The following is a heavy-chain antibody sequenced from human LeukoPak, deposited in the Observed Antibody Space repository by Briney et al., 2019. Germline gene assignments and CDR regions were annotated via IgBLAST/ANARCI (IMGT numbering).Heavy chain of an antibody. CDR1: GGTFRDYS. V-gene: IGHV1-69*13. CDR3: ARDKLGINWFDP. D-gene: IGHD7-27*01. CDR2: LIPLSGAP. J-gene: IGHJ5*02. Sequence: SVKVSCKASGGTFRDYSISWVRQAPGQGLEWMGSLIPLSGAPKYAQKFQGRVTISADESTSTAYMELSSLRSEATAVYYCARDKLGINWFDPWGQGTLVTVSS.